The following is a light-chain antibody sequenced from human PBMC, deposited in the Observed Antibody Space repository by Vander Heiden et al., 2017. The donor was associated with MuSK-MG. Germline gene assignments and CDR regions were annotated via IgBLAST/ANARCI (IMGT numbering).Light chain of an antibody. CDR2: DAS. CDR1: QSVSSSY. V-gene: IGKV3-20*01. CDR3: QQDGSSPWT. Sequence: EIVLTQSPGTLSLSPGERATLSCRASQSVSSSYLAWYQQKPGQAPRLFIYDASTRATGIPDRFSGSGSGTDFTLTISILEPEDIAVYYCQQDGSSPWTFGQGTKVEIK. J-gene: IGKJ1*01.